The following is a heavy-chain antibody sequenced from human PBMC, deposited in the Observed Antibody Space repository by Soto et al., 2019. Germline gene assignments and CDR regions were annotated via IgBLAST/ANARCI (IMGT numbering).Heavy chain of an antibody. CDR2: IYYSGST. Sequence: SETLSLTCTVSGGSISSSSYYWGWIRQPPGKGLEWIGSIYYSGSTYYNPSLKSRVTISVDTSKNQFSLKLSSVTAADTAVYYCARAPFTIFGVVIYPNWFDPWGQGTLVTVSS. V-gene: IGHV4-39*01. CDR1: GGSISSSSYY. D-gene: IGHD3-3*01. CDR3: ARAPFTIFGVVIYPNWFDP. J-gene: IGHJ5*02.